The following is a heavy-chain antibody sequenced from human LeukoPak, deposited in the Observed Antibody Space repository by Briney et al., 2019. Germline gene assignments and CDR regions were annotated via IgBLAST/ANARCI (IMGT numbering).Heavy chain of an antibody. D-gene: IGHD2-21*02. Sequence: WVRQPPGKGLEWIGSLYYSGSTYYNPSLKSRLTISVDTSKNQFSLRLSSVTAADTAVYYCAEGDDFYTFDYWGQGTLVTVSS. CDR2: LYYSGST. CDR3: AEGDDFYTFDY. J-gene: IGHJ4*02. V-gene: IGHV4-39*01.